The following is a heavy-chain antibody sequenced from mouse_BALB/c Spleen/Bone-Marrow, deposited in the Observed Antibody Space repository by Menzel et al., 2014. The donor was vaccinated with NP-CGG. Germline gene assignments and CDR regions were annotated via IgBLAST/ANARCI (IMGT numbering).Heavy chain of an antibody. D-gene: IGHD2-10*02. J-gene: IGHJ4*01. Sequence: EVQRAESGGGLVQPKGSLKLSCAASGFTFNTYAMNWVRQAPGKGLEWVARIRSKSNNYATYHADSVKDRFTISRDDSQSMLYLQMNNLKTEDTAMYYCVRHGYGNYGAMDYWRQGTSVPVSS. CDR2: IRSKSNNYAT. CDR3: VRHGYGNYGAMDY. V-gene: IGHV10-1*02. CDR1: GFTFNTYA.